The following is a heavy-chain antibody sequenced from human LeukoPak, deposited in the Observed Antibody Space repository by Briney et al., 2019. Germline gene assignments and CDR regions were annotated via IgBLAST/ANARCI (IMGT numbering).Heavy chain of an antibody. CDR3: ARATAAPSSYFFDH. CDR1: GGSIRSSNSF. CDR2: IYYNGNT. J-gene: IGHJ4*02. D-gene: IGHD6-25*01. Sequence: PSETLSLTCSVSGGSIRSSNSFWGWIRQPPGERLEWIATIYYNGNTYYNPSLQSRFTVSVDTSTNQFSLKLNSVIAADTAVYYCARATAAPSSYFFDHWGQGTLVTVSS. V-gene: IGHV4-39*07.